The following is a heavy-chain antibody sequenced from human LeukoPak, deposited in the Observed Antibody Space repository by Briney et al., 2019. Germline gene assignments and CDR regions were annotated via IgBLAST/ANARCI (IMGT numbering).Heavy chain of an antibody. J-gene: IGHJ4*02. V-gene: IGHV3-7*01. D-gene: IGHD5-12*01. CDR2: IKKDGSEK. Sequence: GGSLRLSCAASGFTFDTYRMSWVRQAPGKGLEWVANIKKDGSEKDYVDSVKGRFTISRDNSKNTLYLQMNSLRAEDTAVYYCARGPSGYHNTGGQGTLVTVSS. CDR3: ARGPSGYHNT. CDR1: GFTFDTYR.